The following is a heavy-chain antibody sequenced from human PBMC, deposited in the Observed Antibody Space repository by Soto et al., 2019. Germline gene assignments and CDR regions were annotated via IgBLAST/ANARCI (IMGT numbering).Heavy chain of an antibody. CDR2: INPNSGGT. CDR1: GYTFTGYY. Sequence: ASVKVSCKASGYTFTGYYMHWVRQAPGQGLEWMGWINPNSGGTNYAQKFQGWVTMTRDTSISTAYMKLSRLRSDDTAVYYCARGAGRDGYNFFDYWGQGTLVTVSS. J-gene: IGHJ4*02. V-gene: IGHV1-2*04. CDR3: ARGAGRDGYNFFDY. D-gene: IGHD5-12*01.